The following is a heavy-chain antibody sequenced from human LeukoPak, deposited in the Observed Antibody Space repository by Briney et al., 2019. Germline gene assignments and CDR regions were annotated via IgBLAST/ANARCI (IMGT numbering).Heavy chain of an antibody. V-gene: IGHV4-61*02. D-gene: IGHD2-15*01. J-gene: IGHJ4*02. CDR3: ARNSCPSGSCYDNRGYFDY. Sequence: PSETLSLTCTVSGGSISSGTYYWSWIRQPAGKGLEWIGRIYTSGSTNYNPSLKSRVTISVDTSKNQFSLKLSSVTAADTAVYYCARNSCPSGSCYDNRGYFDYWGQGTLVTVSS. CDR2: IYTSGST. CDR1: GGSISSGTYY.